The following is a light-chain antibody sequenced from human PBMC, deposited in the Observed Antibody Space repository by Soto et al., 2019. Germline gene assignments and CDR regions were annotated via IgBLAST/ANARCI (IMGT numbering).Light chain of an antibody. CDR2: GAS. CDR1: QSVSSY. Sequence: EIVMTQSPATLSVSPGERATLSCRASQSVSSYLAWYQQKPGQAPRLLIYGASTRATGIPARFSGGGSGTEFTLTISSLQSEDFAVYYCQQYNTWPLHTFGQGTKVDIK. V-gene: IGKV3-15*01. CDR3: QQYNTWPLHT. J-gene: IGKJ2*01.